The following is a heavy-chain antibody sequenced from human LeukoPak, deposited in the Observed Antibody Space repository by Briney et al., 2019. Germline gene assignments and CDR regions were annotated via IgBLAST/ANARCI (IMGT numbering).Heavy chain of an antibody. CDR1: GYTFRIYA. J-gene: IGHJ4*02. Sequence: GGSLRLSCAASGYTFRIYAMSWVRQAPGKGLEWVLVISGNGGSTYSADSVKGRFTISRDSSKNTLLLQMNSLRADDTAVYFCAKSQDGGRLFHFDYWGQGTLVTASS. CDR3: AKSQDGGRLFHFDY. D-gene: IGHD1-26*01. V-gene: IGHV3-23*01. CDR2: ISGNGGST.